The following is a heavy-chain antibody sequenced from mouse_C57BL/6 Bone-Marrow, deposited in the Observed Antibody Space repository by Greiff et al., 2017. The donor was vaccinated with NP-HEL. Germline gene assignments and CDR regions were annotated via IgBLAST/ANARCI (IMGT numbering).Heavy chain of an antibody. J-gene: IGHJ3*01. V-gene: IGHV1-61*01. Sequence: QVQLKQPGAELVRPGSSVKLSCKASGYTFTSYWMDWVKPRPEQGLEWIGNIYPSASEPHYNQKFKDKATLTVDKSSSTAYMQLSSLTSEDSAVYYYARGGSSGLAWFAYWGQGTLVTVSA. CDR1: GYTFTSYW. D-gene: IGHD3-2*02. CDR3: ARGGSSGLAWFAY. CDR2: IYPSASEP.